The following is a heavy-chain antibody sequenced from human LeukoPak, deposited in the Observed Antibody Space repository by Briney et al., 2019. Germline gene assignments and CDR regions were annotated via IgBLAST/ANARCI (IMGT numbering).Heavy chain of an antibody. CDR3: ARDKYGDYEIDY. CDR2: ISSSSSYI. D-gene: IGHD4-17*01. V-gene: IGHV3-21*01. Sequence: GGSLRLSCAASGFTFSSYWMSWVRQAPGKGLEWVSSISSSSSYIYYADSVKGRFTISRDNAKNSLYLQMNSLRAEDTAVYYCARDKYGDYEIDYWGQGTLVTVSS. J-gene: IGHJ4*02. CDR1: GFTFSSYW.